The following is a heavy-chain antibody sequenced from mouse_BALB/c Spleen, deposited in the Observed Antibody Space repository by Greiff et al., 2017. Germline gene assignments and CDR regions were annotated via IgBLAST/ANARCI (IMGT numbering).Heavy chain of an antibody. J-gene: IGHJ1*01. CDR3: ASPYGYDHFDV. V-gene: IGHV3-2*02. CDR2: ISYSGST. D-gene: IGHD2-2*01. Sequence: EVQLVESGPGLVKPSQSLSLTCTVTGYSITSDYAWNWIRQFPGNKLEWMGYISYSGSTSYNPSLKSRISITRDTSKNQFFLQLNSVTTEDTATYYCASPYGYDHFDVWGAGTTVTVSS. CDR1: GYSITSDYA.